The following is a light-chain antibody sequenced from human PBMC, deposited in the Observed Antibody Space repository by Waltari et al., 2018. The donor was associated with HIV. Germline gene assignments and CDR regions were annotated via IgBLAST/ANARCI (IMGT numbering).Light chain of an antibody. Sequence: VLTQSPGTLSLSPGQRVTLSCGASQSISNSLAWYQQKPGQAPRLLVYDASIRATGIPDRFSGSGSGTYFTLTITRLEPEDFALYVCLQYARSPRTFGQGTKVEIK. V-gene: IGKV3-20*01. CDR3: LQYARSPRT. CDR2: DAS. CDR1: QSISNS. J-gene: IGKJ1*01.